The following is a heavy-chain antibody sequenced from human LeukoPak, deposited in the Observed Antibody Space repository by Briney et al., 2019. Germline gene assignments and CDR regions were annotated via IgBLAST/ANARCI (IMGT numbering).Heavy chain of an antibody. CDR3: AGQPSRGIYYYGMGG. Sequence: PGGSLSLSSAASGFTFSSFNMNWVRQAPGHGLEWGSYISSGSSYLSYAHPVKGRFTISRDNAKNSLYLHMNSLRAEATALYYGAGQPSRGIYYYGMGGWGQGSTGTVSS. V-gene: IGHV3-21*01. CDR2: ISSGSSYL. J-gene: IGHJ6*01. CDR1: GFTFSSFN. D-gene: IGHD6-6*01.